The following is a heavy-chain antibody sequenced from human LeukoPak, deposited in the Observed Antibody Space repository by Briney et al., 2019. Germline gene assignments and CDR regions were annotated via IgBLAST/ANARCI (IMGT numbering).Heavy chain of an antibody. J-gene: IGHJ4*02. V-gene: IGHV1-2*02. CDR3: ARGRVVAATLPPGY. CDR1: GYTFTGYY. D-gene: IGHD2-15*01. CDR2: INPNSGGT. Sequence: GASVKVSCKASGYTFTGYYMHWVRQAPGQGLEWMGWINPNSGGTNYAQKFQGRVTMTRDTSISTAYMKLSRLRSDDTDVYYCARGRVVAATLPPGYWGQGTLVTVSS.